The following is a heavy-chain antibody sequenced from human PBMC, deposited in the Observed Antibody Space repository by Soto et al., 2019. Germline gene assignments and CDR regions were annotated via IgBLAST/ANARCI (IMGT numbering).Heavy chain of an antibody. CDR1: GFSFDKSG. CDR2: ISGSGGST. Sequence: EVQLVESGGGLVQPGRSLRLSCEASGFSFDKSGMHWVREIPGKGLEWVSGISGSGGSTYYADSVKGRFTISRDNSKNTLYLQMNSLRAEDTAVYYCAKALSHTAMVRWGQGTLVTVSS. V-gene: IGHV3-23*04. J-gene: IGHJ4*02. CDR3: AKALSHTAMVR. D-gene: IGHD5-18*01.